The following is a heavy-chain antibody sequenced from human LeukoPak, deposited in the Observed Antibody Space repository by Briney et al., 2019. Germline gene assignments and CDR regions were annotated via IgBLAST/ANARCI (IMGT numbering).Heavy chain of an antibody. Sequence: KAGGSLRLSCAASGFIFRNYGMHWVRQAPGKGLEWVAVISYDGSRKYYADSVKGRFTISRDNSKNTLYLQINSLRAEDTAVYYCARAGPHGSGSYCAYWGHGTLVTVSS. V-gene: IGHV3-30*03. CDR1: GFIFRNYG. J-gene: IGHJ4*01. D-gene: IGHD3-10*01. CDR3: ARAGPHGSGSYCAY. CDR2: ISYDGSRK.